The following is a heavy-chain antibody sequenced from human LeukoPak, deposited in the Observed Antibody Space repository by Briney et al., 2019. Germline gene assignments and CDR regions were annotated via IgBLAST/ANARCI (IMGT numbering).Heavy chain of an antibody. CDR1: GYSFTSYW. V-gene: IGHV5-51*01. CDR3: ARDIGDGEVVAPGAFDI. J-gene: IGHJ3*02. Sequence: GESLKISCKGSGYSFTSYWIGCVRQMPWKGLEWMGIIYPGDSDTRYSPSFQGQVTISADKSISTAYLQWSSLKASDTAMYYCARDIGDGEVVAPGAFDIWGQGTMVTVSS. D-gene: IGHD2-2*01. CDR2: IYPGDSDT.